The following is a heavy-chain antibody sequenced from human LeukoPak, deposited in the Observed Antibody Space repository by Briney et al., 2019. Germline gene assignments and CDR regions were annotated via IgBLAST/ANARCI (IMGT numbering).Heavy chain of an antibody. D-gene: IGHD3-10*01. Sequence: GEXLKISCKGXGXXXXXXXXGWXXXXXGXXLEWMGFIYLGDSDTRYSPSFXGQVTISADKSISTAYLQWSSLKXSDTAMYYCARLWARAFDIWGQGTMVTVSS. CDR1: GXXXXXXX. J-gene: IGHJ3*02. CDR2: IYLGDSDT. CDR3: ARLWARAFDI. V-gene: IGHV5-51*01.